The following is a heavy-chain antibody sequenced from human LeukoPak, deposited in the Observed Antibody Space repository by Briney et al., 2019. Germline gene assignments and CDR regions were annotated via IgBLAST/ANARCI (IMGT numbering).Heavy chain of an antibody. CDR1: GGPISSSSYY. Sequence: PSETLSLTCTVSGGPISSSSYYWGWVRQPPGKGLEWIGSIKFTGTPNYNPSLRSRVTISVDTSKNQFSLKLSSETAADTAVYYCASYDFWSGPMDAWRKGTTVTVSS. D-gene: IGHD3-3*01. V-gene: IGHV4-39*01. J-gene: IGHJ6*04. CDR3: ASYDFWSGPMDA. CDR2: IKFTGTP.